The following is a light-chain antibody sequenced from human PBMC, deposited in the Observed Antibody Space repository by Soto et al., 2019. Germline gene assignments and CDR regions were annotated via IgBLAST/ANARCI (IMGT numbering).Light chain of an antibody. Sequence: EIVMTQSPATLSVSPGERATLSCRASQSVSSNLAWYQQKPGQAPRLLIYGASTRATGIPARFSGSGSGTEFTLTISSLQSEDCALYYCQQYNTWPYTFGQGTKLEIK. J-gene: IGKJ2*01. CDR3: QQYNTWPYT. CDR1: QSVSSN. V-gene: IGKV3-15*01. CDR2: GAS.